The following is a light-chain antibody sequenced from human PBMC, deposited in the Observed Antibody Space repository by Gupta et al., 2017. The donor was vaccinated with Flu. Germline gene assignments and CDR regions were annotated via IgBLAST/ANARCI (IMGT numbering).Light chain of an antibody. CDR1: QSIRNSF. CDR3: QQYGDSVPST. J-gene: IGKJ1*01. V-gene: IGKV3-20*01. Sequence: IVLTKSPATLSLSPGERATLSCRASQSIRNSFLAWYQQRPGQSPRLLIHGASSRATGIPDRFIGSGWGTDFTLTISRLEPEDFAVYYCQQYGDSVPSTFGQGTXVEI. CDR2: GAS.